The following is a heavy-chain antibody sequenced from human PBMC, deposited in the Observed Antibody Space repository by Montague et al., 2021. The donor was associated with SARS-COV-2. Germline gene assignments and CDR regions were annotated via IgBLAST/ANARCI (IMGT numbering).Heavy chain of an antibody. J-gene: IGHJ4*02. CDR3: ARGTKPYYDLWL. Sequence: SETLSLTCSVGGSFAGSSYNWLRQTPGKGLEWIGEIYYSGATDYNPSLKGRVTISSYTSKNEFSLELRSVSAADTAIYYCARGTKPYYDLWLWGQGTLVTVSS. D-gene: IGHD3-3*01. V-gene: IGHV4-34*01. CDR1: GGSFAGSS. CDR2: IYYSGAT.